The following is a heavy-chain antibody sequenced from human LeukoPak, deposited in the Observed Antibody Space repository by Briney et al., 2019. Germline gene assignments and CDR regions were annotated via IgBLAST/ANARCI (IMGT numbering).Heavy chain of an antibody. Sequence: SETLSLTCTVSGGSISSYYWSWIRQPPGKGLEWIGYIYYSGSTNYNPSLKSRVTISVDTSKNQFSLKLSSVTAADTAVYYCARIDYDILTGYTNYYFDYWGQGTLVTVSS. V-gene: IGHV4-59*08. CDR1: GGSISSYY. CDR3: ARIDYDILTGYTNYYFDY. J-gene: IGHJ4*02. CDR2: IYYSGST. D-gene: IGHD3-9*01.